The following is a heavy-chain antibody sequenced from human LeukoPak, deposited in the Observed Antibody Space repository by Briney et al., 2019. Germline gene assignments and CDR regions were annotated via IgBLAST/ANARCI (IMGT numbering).Heavy chain of an antibody. Sequence: PGGSLRLSCAAFGFTFSSYGMHWVRQAPGKGLEWVAVISYDGSNKYYADSVKGRFTISRDNSKNTLYLQMNSLRAEDTAVYYCAKDSGLGFDYWGQGTLVTVSS. D-gene: IGHD1-14*01. CDR1: GFTFSSYG. CDR2: ISYDGSNK. V-gene: IGHV3-30*18. J-gene: IGHJ4*02. CDR3: AKDSGLGFDY.